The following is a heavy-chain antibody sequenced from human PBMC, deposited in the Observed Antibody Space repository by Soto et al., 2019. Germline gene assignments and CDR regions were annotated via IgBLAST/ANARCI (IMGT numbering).Heavy chain of an antibody. D-gene: IGHD5-18*01. CDR3: GRDGALGDTAVVDS. CDR2: IWYDGSNK. J-gene: IGHJ4*02. CDR1: GFTFSTYG. Sequence: QVQLVESGGGVVQPGKSLILSCAASGFTFSTYGMHWVRQAPGKGLEWVAVIWYDGSNKYHGDSLKGRFTISRDNSKNTLYLQINNLRAEDTAVYYCGRDGALGDTAVVDSWGQGTLVTVSS. V-gene: IGHV3-33*01.